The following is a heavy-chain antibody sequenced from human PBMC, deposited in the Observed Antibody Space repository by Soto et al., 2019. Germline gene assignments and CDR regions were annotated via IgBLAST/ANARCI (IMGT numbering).Heavy chain of an antibody. CDR2: IYYSGST. CDR3: ASGGYNWNDSRLSPVDY. D-gene: IGHD1-20*01. Sequence: QVQLQESGPGLVKPSQTLSLTCTVSGGSISSGGYYWSWIRQHPGKGLELIGYIYYSGSTYYNPSLQSRVTLSVDTSKNQFSLKLSSVTAADTAVYYCASGGYNWNDSRLSPVDYWGQGTLVTVSS. V-gene: IGHV4-31*03. CDR1: GGSISSGGYY. J-gene: IGHJ4*02.